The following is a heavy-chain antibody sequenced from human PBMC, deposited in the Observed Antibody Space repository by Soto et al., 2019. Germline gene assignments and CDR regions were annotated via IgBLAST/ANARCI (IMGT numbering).Heavy chain of an antibody. Sequence: QVQLVQSGAEVKKPGSSVKVSCKASGGTFSSYAISWVRQAPGQGLEWMGGIIPIFGTANYAQKFQGRVTITADESTSTAYMELSSLRSEDMAVYYCARGVVVVAATPFWFDPWGQGTLVTVSS. D-gene: IGHD2-15*01. CDR1: GGTFSSYA. CDR3: ARGVVVVAATPFWFDP. V-gene: IGHV1-69*12. CDR2: IIPIFGTA. J-gene: IGHJ5*02.